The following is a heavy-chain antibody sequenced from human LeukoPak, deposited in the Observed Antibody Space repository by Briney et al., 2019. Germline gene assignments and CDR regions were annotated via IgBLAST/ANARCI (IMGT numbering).Heavy chain of an antibody. CDR1: GFTFSSYG. D-gene: IGHD3-10*01. CDR2: ISYDGSNK. CDR3: ATGRTPVRGTFDI. V-gene: IGHV3-30*03. J-gene: IGHJ3*02. Sequence: GGSLRLSCAASGFTFSSYGMHWVRQAPGKGLEWVAVISYDGSNKYYADSVKGRFTISRDNSKNTLYLQMNSLRAEDTAVYYCATGRTPVRGTFDIWGQGTMVTVSS.